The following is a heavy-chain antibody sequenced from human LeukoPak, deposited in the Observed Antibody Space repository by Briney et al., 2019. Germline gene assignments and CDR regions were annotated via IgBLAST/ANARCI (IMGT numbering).Heavy chain of an antibody. Sequence: SETLSLTCTVSGGSITSSSYYWGWIRQPPGKGLEWIGSVYYSGNTYYNSSLKSRVTISVDTSKNQFSLKLSSVTAADTAVYYCARRSSSSGNVDYWGQGTLVTVSS. CDR2: VYYSGNT. D-gene: IGHD6-6*01. J-gene: IGHJ4*02. CDR3: ARRSSSSGNVDY. V-gene: IGHV4-39*07. CDR1: GGSITSSSYY.